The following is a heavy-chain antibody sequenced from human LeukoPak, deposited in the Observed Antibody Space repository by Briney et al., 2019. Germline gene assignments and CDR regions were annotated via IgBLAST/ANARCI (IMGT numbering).Heavy chain of an antibody. CDR3: ARGGPSSGNDAFDI. CDR1: GFTLSRYS. Sequence: PGGSLRLSCAASGFTLSRYSMNWVRQAPGKGLEWVSSISSSSSYIYYADSVKGRFTISRDNAKNSLYLQMNSLRAEDTAVYYCARGGPSSGNDAFDIWGQGTMVTASS. CDR2: ISSSSSYI. V-gene: IGHV3-21*01. D-gene: IGHD3-22*01. J-gene: IGHJ3*02.